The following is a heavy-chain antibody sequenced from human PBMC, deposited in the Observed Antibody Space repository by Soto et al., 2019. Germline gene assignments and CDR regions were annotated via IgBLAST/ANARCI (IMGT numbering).Heavy chain of an antibody. CDR3: AGQKDAFHI. CDR1: GFTFTSYS. J-gene: IGHJ3*02. CDR2: ISGSSAYI. Sequence: EVQLVESGGGLVKPGGSLRLSCAASGFTFTSYSMNWVRQAPGKGLEWVSSISGSSAYIYYADSVKGRFTISRDNAKNSLYLQMNSLKAEATAVYYCAGQKDAFHIWGQGTMVTVSS. V-gene: IGHV3-21*01.